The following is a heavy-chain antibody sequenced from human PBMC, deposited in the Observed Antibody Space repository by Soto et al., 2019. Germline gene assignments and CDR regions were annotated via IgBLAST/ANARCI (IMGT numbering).Heavy chain of an antibody. V-gene: IGHV5-51*01. J-gene: IGHJ6*02. D-gene: IGHD3-10*02. CDR2: IYPGDSDT. CDR1: GYSFTSYW. CDR3: ATRVYVNDPGKYYYSMVS. Sequence: GESLKISCKGSGYSFTSYWIGWVRQMPVKGLEWMGIIYPGDSDTRYSPSFQGQVTISADKSISTAYLQWNSLKASDTAMYYCATRVYVNDPGKYYYSMVSRGQGITISVS.